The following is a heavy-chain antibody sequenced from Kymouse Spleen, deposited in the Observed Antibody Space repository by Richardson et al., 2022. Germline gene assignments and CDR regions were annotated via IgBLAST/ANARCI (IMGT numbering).Heavy chain of an antibody. CDR1: GGSISSSSYY. CDR2: IYYSGST. D-gene: IGHD3-10*01. V-gene: IGHV4-39*01. Sequence: QLQLQESGPGLVKPSETLSLTCTVSGGSISSSSYYWGWIRQPPGKGLEWIGSIYYSGSTYYNPSLKSRVTISVDTSKNQFSLKLSSVTAADTAVYYCASTYYYGSGSYDFDYWGQGTLVTVSS. CDR3: ASTYYYGSGSYDFDY. J-gene: IGHJ4*02.